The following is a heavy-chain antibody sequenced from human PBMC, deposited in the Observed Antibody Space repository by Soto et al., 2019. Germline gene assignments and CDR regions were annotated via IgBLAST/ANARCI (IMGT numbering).Heavy chain of an antibody. J-gene: IGHJ6*02. D-gene: IGHD2-15*01. CDR1: GAAVSGGGQY. CDR2: IYYIGST. Sequence: QVHLQESGPGLLKPSQTLSLTCTVSGAAVSGGGQYWNWVRQLPGKGLEWIGNIYYIGSTDYNPSLKSRVTISFDTPKNQFSLKLISVTAADTAVYYCARERVLGDGGGFDVWGQGTTVTVSS. CDR3: ARERVLGDGGGFDV. V-gene: IGHV4-31*03.